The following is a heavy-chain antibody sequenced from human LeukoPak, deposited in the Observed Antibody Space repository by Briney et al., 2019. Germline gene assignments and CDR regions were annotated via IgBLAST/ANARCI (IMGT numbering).Heavy chain of an antibody. J-gene: IGHJ4*02. CDR3: ASTSYYGSGSSDY. D-gene: IGHD3-10*01. CDR1: GGSISSGSYY. Sequence: PSETLSLTCTVSGGSISSGSYYWSWIRQPAGKGLEWIGRIYTSGSTNYNPSLKSRVTISVDTSKNQFSLKLSSVTAADTAVYYCASTSYYGSGSSDYWGQGTLVTVSS. V-gene: IGHV4-61*02. CDR2: IYTSGST.